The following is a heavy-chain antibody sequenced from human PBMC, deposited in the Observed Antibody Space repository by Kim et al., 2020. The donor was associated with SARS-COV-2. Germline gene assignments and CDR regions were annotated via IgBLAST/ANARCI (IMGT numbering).Heavy chain of an antibody. CDR2: ITGSSGSA. CDR3: AKVIMITFGGLTGDAFDV. V-gene: IGHV3-23*01. CDR1: GFTFRDFT. Sequence: GGSLRLSCTASGFTFRDFTMTWVRQTPGKWLEWVSGITGSSGSAEYADSVKGRFTISRDNSKNTLFLQMNSLRVDDTAVYYCAKVIMITFGGLTGDAFDVWGQGTMVTVSS. D-gene: IGHD3-16*01. J-gene: IGHJ3*01.